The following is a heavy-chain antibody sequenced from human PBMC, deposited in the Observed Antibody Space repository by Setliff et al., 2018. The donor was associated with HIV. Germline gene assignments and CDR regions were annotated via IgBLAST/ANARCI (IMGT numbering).Heavy chain of an antibody. CDR2: INHSGNT. V-gene: IGHV4-34*01. CDR3: ARGNYDTSDYYTNFYYYYMDV. Sequence: SETLSLTCAVYGGSFRAYYWTWIRQFPGRGLEWIGEINHSGNTNYNVSLGSRVTMSVDPSKNQFSLKLNSVTAADTAIYYCARGNYDTSDYYTNFYYYYMDVWGKGTAVTVSS. J-gene: IGHJ6*03. CDR1: GGSFRAYY. D-gene: IGHD3-22*01.